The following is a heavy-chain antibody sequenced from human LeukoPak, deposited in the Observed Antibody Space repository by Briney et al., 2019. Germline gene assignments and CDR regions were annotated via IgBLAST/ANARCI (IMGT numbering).Heavy chain of an antibody. V-gene: IGHV4-59*08. CDR1: GGSISNYY. J-gene: IGHJ4*02. CDR3: ARLDSSGCVSV. CDR2: MYYRGST. Sequence: SETLSLTCIVSGGSISNYYWSWIRHPPGKGLEWIGHMYYRGSTRYTPYLKSRVTISVDTYKNQLLLKLNSVTAADTAEYSCARLDSSGCVSVWGQGTLVTVSS. D-gene: IGHD3-22*01.